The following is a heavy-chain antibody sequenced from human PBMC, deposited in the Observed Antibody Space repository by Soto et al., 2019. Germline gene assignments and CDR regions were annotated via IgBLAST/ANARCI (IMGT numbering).Heavy chain of an antibody. J-gene: IGHJ4*02. D-gene: IGHD1-26*01. V-gene: IGHV4-38-2*02. CDR2: IYHSGST. CDR1: GYSISSGYY. Sequence: SETLSLTCAVSGYSISSGYYWGWIRQPPGKGLEWIGSIYHSGSTYYNPSLKSRVTISVDTSKNQFSLKLSSVTAADTAVYYCARDKGWGDVGVDYWGQGTLVTVSS. CDR3: ARDKGWGDVGVDY.